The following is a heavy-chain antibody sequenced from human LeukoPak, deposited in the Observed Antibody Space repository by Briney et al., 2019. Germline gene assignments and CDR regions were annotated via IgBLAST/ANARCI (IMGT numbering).Heavy chain of an antibody. CDR3: ARDLSNYYDSSGLFDP. Sequence: SETLSLTCTVSGDSISNFYWSWIRQPPGKGLEWIGYIYYSGSTNYNPSLKSRVTISVDTSKNQFSLKLTSVTAADTAVYYRARDLSNYYDSSGLFDPWGQGTLVTVSS. V-gene: IGHV4-59*01. CDR1: GDSISNFY. D-gene: IGHD3-22*01. J-gene: IGHJ5*02. CDR2: IYYSGST.